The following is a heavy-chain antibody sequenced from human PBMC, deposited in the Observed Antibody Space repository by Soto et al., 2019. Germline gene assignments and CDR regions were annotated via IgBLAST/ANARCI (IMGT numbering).Heavy chain of an antibody. CDR3: ARAPPYANLYYYYGMDV. CDR1: GFTFSSYS. J-gene: IGHJ6*02. Sequence: PGGSLRLSCAASGFTFSSYSMNWVRQAPGKGLEWVSSISSSSSYIYYADSVKGRFTISRDNAKNSLYLQMNSLRAEDTAVYYCARAPPYANLYYYYGMDVWGQGTTATVSS. CDR2: ISSSSSYI. V-gene: IGHV3-21*01.